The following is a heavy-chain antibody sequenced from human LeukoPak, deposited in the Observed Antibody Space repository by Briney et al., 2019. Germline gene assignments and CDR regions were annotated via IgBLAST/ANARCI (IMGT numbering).Heavy chain of an antibody. Sequence: GGSLRLSCAASGFTFSSYGMHWVRQAPGKGLEWVAVISYDGSNKYYADSVKGRFTISRDNSKNTLYLQMNSLRAEDTAVYYCAKEYVDIVATIIDYWGQGTLVTVSS. V-gene: IGHV3-30*18. CDR3: AKEYVDIVATIIDY. CDR1: GFTFSSYG. J-gene: IGHJ4*02. D-gene: IGHD5-12*01. CDR2: ISYDGSNK.